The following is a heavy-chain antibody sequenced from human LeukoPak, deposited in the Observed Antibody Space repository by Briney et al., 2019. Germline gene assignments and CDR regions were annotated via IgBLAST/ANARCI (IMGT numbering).Heavy chain of an antibody. J-gene: IGHJ4*02. D-gene: IGHD4-17*01. CDR2: LYFSGTT. Sequence: SQTLSLTCTVSGGSINSASHYWGWIRQPADKGLEWIGRLYFSGTTNYNPSLTSRVTISLDTSKNQFSLKLSSVTAADTAVYYRARETTAHGYFDYWGQGTLVTVSS. CDR1: GGSINSASHY. CDR3: ARETTAHGYFDY. V-gene: IGHV4-61*02.